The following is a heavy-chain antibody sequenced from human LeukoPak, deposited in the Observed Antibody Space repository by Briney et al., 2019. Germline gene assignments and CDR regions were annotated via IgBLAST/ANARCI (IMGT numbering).Heavy chain of an antibody. D-gene: IGHD3-22*01. J-gene: IGHJ5*02. CDR1: GFTFSSYS. V-gene: IGHV3-21*01. CDR2: IGSSSSYI. Sequence: GGSLRLSCAASGFTFSSYSMNWVRQAPGKGLEWVSSIGSSSSYIYYADSVKGRFTISRDNAKNSLYLQMNSLRAEDTAVYYCARGARYYDSSGYGWFDPWGRGTLVTVPS. CDR3: ARGARYYDSSGYGWFDP.